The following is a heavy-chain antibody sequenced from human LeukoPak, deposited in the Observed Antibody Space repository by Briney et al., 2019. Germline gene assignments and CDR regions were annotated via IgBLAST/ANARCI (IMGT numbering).Heavy chain of an antibody. Sequence: ASVKVSCKASGYTFTSYGISWVRQAPGQGLEWMGWISAYNGNTNYAQKLQGRVTMTTDTSTSTAYMELRSLRSDDTAVYYCARVSDLHFAYYYDSSGYPDYWGQGTLVTVSS. J-gene: IGHJ4*02. CDR3: ARVSDLHFAYYYDSSGYPDY. CDR1: GYTFTSYG. D-gene: IGHD3-22*01. CDR2: ISAYNGNT. V-gene: IGHV1-18*01.